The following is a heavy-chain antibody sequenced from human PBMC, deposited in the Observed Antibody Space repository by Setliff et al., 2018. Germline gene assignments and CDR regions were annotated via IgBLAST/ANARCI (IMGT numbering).Heavy chain of an antibody. CDR1: GFMFRGYL. J-gene: IGHJ3*02. D-gene: IGHD5-18*01. Sequence: GSLRLSCAASGFMFRGYLMAWVRQAPGKGLEWVASIRQDGFEKHYVDSVKGRFTISRDNGEDSMYLQMSSLRAEDTAVYYCTTVAIQIWSASGAFDIWGRGVLVTVSS. CDR3: TTVAIQIWSASGAFDI. CDR2: IRQDGFEK. V-gene: IGHV3-7*03.